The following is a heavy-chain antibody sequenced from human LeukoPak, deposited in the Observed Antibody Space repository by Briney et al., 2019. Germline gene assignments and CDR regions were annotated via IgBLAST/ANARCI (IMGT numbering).Heavy chain of an antibody. V-gene: IGHV4-4*07. CDR1: GGSISNYY. CDR3: ARDSFGSAGAIIYFDY. D-gene: IGHD2-15*01. J-gene: IGHJ4*02. Sequence: SETLSLTCTVSGGSISNYYWNWIRQPAGKGLEWIGRIYTSGTTNYNPSLESRVTMSVDTSKNQFSLKLTSVTAADTAVYFCARDSFGSAGAIIYFDYWGQGTLVTVSS. CDR2: IYTSGTT.